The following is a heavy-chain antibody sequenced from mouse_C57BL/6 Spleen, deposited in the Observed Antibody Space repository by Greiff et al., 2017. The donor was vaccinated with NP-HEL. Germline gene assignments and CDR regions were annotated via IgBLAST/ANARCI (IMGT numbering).Heavy chain of an antibody. CDR1: GYTFTSYW. Sequence: QVQLQQPGAELVKPGASVKVSCKASGYTFTSYWMHWVKQRPGQGLEWIGRIYPSDSDTNYNQKFKGKATLTVDKSSSTAYMQLSSRTSEDYAVDYYAIESHYYGSSYCFDYWGQGTTLTVSS. J-gene: IGHJ2*01. CDR3: AIESHYYGSSYCFDY. V-gene: IGHV1-74*01. D-gene: IGHD1-1*01. CDR2: IYPSDSDT.